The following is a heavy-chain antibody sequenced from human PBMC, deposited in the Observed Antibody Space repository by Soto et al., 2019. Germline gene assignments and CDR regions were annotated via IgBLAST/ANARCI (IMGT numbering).Heavy chain of an antibody. Sequence: PSETLSLTCTVSGGSISSSSYYWGWIRQPPGKGLEWIGSIYYSGSTYYNPSLKSRVTISVDTSKNQFSLKLSSVTAADTAVYYCARDYYDSSGYHDAFAFWGQGTMVTVSS. CDR1: GGSISSSSYY. CDR2: IYYSGST. V-gene: IGHV4-39*02. D-gene: IGHD3-22*01. CDR3: ARDYYDSSGYHDAFAF. J-gene: IGHJ3*01.